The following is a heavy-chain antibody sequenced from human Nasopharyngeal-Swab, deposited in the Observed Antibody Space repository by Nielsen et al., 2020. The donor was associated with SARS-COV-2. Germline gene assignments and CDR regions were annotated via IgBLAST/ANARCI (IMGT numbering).Heavy chain of an antibody. J-gene: IGHJ3*02. V-gene: IGHV4-59*01. CDR3: ARSPRSCSSGWYYAFDI. Sequence: SETLSLTCTVSGGSISSYYWSWIRQPPGKGLEWIGYIYYSGSTNYNPSLKSRVTISVDTSKNQFSLKLSSVTAADTAVYYCARSPRSCSSGWYYAFDIWGQGTMVTVSS. D-gene: IGHD6-19*01. CDR1: GGSISSYY. CDR2: IYYSGST.